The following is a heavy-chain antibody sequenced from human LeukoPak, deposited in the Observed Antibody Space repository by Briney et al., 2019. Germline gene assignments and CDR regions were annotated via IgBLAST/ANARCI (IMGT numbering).Heavy chain of an antibody. CDR1: GGSISSYY. CDR3: ARFYDSSGYYSNWFDP. J-gene: IGHJ5*02. CDR2: IYYSGST. V-gene: IGHV4-59*01. D-gene: IGHD3-22*01. Sequence: PSETLSLTCTVSGGSISSYYWSWIRQPPGKGLEWIGYIYYSGSTNYNPSLKSRVTISVDTSKNQFSLQLSSVTAADTAVYYCARFYDSSGYYSNWFDPWGQGTLVPVSS.